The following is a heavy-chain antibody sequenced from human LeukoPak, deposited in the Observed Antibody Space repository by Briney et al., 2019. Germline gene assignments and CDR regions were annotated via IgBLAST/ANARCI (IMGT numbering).Heavy chain of an antibody. CDR3: ARVTYYYDSSGYYNYYYYYYMDV. CDR1: GGSITSSSYH. CDR2: IYYTGTT. J-gene: IGHJ6*03. D-gene: IGHD3-22*01. Sequence: PSETLSLTCTVSGGSITSSSYHWGWIRQPPGKGLEWIGSIYYTGTTYYNPSLKSRVSIFVDTSKNQFSLKLSSVTAADTAVYYCARVTYYYDSSGYYNYYYYYYMDVWGKGTTVTISS. V-gene: IGHV4-39*07.